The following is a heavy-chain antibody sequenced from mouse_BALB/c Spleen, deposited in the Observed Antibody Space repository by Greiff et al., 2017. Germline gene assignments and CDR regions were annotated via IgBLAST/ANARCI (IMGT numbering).Heavy chain of an antibody. CDR1: GFTFSSFG. J-gene: IGHJ4*01. Sequence: EVQLVESGGGLVQPGGSLKLSCAASGFTFSSFGMHWVRQAPEEGLEWVAYISSGSSTIYYADTVKGRFTISRDNPKNTLFLQMTSLRSEDTAMYYCARGSSYAMDYWGQGTSVTVSS. CDR2: ISSGSSTI. CDR3: ARGSSYAMDY. V-gene: IGHV5-17*02. D-gene: IGHD1-1*01.